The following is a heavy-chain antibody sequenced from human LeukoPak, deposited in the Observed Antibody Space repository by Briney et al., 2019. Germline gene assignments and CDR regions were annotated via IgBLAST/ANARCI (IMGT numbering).Heavy chain of an antibody. CDR2: IYYSGST. V-gene: IGHV4-59*01. D-gene: IGHD6-19*01. Sequence: SETLSLTCTVSGGSISSYYWSWIRQPPGKGLEWIGYIYYSGSTNYNPSLKSRVTISVDMSKNQFSLKLSSVTAADTAVYYCASTGYSSGWYPRYYFDYWGQGTLVTVSS. CDR3: ASTGYSSGWYPRYYFDY. J-gene: IGHJ4*02. CDR1: GGSISSYY.